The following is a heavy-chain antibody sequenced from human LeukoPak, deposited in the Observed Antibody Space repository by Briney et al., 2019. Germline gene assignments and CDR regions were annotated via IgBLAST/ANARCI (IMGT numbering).Heavy chain of an antibody. J-gene: IGHJ4*02. CDR2: ISSSGSTI. CDR1: GFTLSSYE. CDR3: ARIKRGYSYGDRRPVPSPLDY. V-gene: IGHV3-48*03. Sequence: GGSLRLSCAASGFTLSSYEMNWVRQAPGKGLEWVSYISSSGSTIYYADSVKGRFTISRDNAKNSLYLQMNSLRAEDTAVYYCARIKRGYSYGDRRPVPSPLDYWGQGTLVTVSS. D-gene: IGHD5-18*01.